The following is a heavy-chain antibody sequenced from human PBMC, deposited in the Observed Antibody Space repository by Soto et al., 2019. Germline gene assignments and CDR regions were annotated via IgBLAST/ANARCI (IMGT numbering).Heavy chain of an antibody. Sequence: GGSLRLSCAVSGFIFIRYSMNWVRQAPGKGLEWIAYISGTSSSIKYADSVKGRFTISRDNAKNFLYLQMNSLRVEDTAVYFCARDVYSGTWTTEEDVWGQGTTVTVSS. CDR3: ARDVYSGTWTTEEDV. CDR2: ISGTSSSI. V-gene: IGHV3-48*01. CDR1: GFIFIRYS. J-gene: IGHJ6*02. D-gene: IGHD5-12*01.